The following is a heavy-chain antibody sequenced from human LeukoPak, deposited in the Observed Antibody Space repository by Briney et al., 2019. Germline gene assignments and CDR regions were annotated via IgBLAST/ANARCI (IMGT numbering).Heavy chain of an antibody. D-gene: IGHD6-25*01. CDR1: GFTFSSYG. CDR2: IWYDGSNK. J-gene: IGHJ4*02. V-gene: IGHV3-33*01. Sequence: PGGSLRLSCAASGFTFSSYGMHWVRQAPGKGLEWVAVIWYDGSNKYYADSVKGRFTISRDNSKNTLYLQMNSLRTEDTAVYYCAREPVGMAAAVPLGDYWGQGTLVTVSS. CDR3: AREPVGMAAAVPLGDY.